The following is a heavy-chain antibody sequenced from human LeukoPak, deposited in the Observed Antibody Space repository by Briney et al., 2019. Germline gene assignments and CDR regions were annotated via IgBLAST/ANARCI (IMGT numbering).Heavy chain of an antibody. D-gene: IGHD1-26*01. V-gene: IGHV1-2*02. CDR1: GYTFTGNH. CDR3: ARVGYSGSPGDY. CDR2: IDPNSGGT. J-gene: IGHJ4*02. Sequence: ASVKVSFKSSGYTFTGNHIHWVRQAPGQGLEWMGWIDPNSGGTNFEQKFQGRVTMTRDTSISTAYMELSRLRSDDTAVYYCARVGYSGSPGDYWGQGTLVTVSS.